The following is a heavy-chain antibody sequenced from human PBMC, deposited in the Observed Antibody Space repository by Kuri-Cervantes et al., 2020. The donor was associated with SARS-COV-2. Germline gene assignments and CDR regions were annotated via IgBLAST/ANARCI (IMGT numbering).Heavy chain of an antibody. Sequence: ASVKVSCKVSGYTLTELSMHWVRQATGQGLEWMGWMNPNSGNTGYAQKFQGRVTMTRNTSISTAYMELSSLRSEDTAVYYCARLNLYYYYYGMDVWSQGTTVTVSS. V-gene: IGHV1-8*01. CDR1: GYTLTELS. CDR2: MNPNSGNT. J-gene: IGHJ6*02. CDR3: ARLNLYYYYYGMDV.